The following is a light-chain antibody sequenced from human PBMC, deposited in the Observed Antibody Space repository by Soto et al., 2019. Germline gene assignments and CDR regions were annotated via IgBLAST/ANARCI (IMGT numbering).Light chain of an antibody. J-gene: IGKJ1*01. Sequence: EIVLTQSPGTLSLSPGERATLSCRASQSVSSSYLAWYQQKAGQAPRLLIYGASSRATGIPVRFSGSGSGTDFTLTISRLEPEDFAVYYCQQYGSSPLTFGQGTKVEIK. CDR2: GAS. V-gene: IGKV3-20*01. CDR1: QSVSSSY. CDR3: QQYGSSPLT.